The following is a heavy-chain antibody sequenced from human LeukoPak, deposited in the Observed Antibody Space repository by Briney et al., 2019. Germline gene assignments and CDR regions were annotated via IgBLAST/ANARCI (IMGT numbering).Heavy chain of an antibody. J-gene: IGHJ4*02. V-gene: IGHV3-33*06. CDR3: AKDHSSGWSLDY. D-gene: IGHD6-19*01. Sequence: GRSLRLSCAASGFTFSSYGMHWVRQAPGKGLEWVAVIWYDGSDKYYADSVKGRFTISRDNSKNTLYLQMNSLRAEDTAVYYCAKDHSSGWSLDYWGQGTLVTVSS. CDR2: IWYDGSDK. CDR1: GFTFSSYG.